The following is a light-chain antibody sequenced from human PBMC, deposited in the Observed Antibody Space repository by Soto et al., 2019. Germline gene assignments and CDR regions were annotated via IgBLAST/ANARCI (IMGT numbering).Light chain of an antibody. CDR2: GAS. V-gene: IGKV3D-15*01. Sequence: ERVMTQPPASRTLSPWERATLACRASRSVSSNLAWYQQQPGQAPRLLLYGASTRATGIPARFSGSGSGTEFTLTISSLQSEDFAAYYCQCYCDPYPAVFGHGTKVDIK. CDR3: QCYCDPYPAV. CDR1: RSVSSN. J-gene: IGKJ3*01.